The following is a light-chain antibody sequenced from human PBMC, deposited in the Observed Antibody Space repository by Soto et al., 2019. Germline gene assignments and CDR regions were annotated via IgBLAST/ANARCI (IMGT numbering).Light chain of an antibody. CDR3: QQYDNLPLT. V-gene: IGKV1-33*01. CDR1: QDIKNY. J-gene: IGKJ4*01. CDR2: DAY. Sequence: DIQMTQSPSSLSASVGARVPITCQARQDIKNYLNWYPKHSGKATQLMIYDAYDLDTGVTSRFSGSGSGTDFTFTINSLQPEDIATYYCQQYDNLPLTFGGGTKVDIK.